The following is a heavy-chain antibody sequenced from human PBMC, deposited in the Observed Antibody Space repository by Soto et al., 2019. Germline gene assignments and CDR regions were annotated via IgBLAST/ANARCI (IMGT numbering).Heavy chain of an antibody. J-gene: IGHJ6*02. CDR2: LHSGGDT. D-gene: IGHD3-10*01. CDR3: ARDGPYYYASRMDV. CDR1: GIPVSSNY. V-gene: IGHV3-53*04. Sequence: EVQLVESGGGLVQPGGSLRLSCVASGIPVSSNYMTWVRQAPGKGLEWVSVLHSGGDTYYANSVKGRFTISRHDSKKTLLLQMNSLTDKDTAVYYCARDGPYYYASRMDVWGQGTTVTGCS.